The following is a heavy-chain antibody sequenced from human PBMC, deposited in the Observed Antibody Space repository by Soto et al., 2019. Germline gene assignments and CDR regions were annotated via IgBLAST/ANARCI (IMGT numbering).Heavy chain of an antibody. Sequence: SETLSLTCAVYGGSFSGYYWSWIRQPPGEGLEWIGEINHSGSTNYNPSLKSRVTISVDTSKNQFSLKLSSVTAADTAVYYCARRRAYCGGDCWTFGYWGQGTLVTVSS. CDR2: INHSGST. CDR3: ARRRAYCGGDCWTFGY. D-gene: IGHD2-21*02. J-gene: IGHJ4*02. V-gene: IGHV4-34*01. CDR1: GGSFSGYY.